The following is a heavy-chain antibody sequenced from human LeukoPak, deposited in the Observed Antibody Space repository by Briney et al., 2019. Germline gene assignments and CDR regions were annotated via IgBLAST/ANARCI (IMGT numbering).Heavy chain of an antibody. Sequence: GASVKVSCKASGYTFTGYYMHWVRQAPGQGLEWMGWITPNSGGTNYAQKFQGRVTMTRDTAISTAYMELSRLRSGDTAVYYCAREVFGATMIDYWGQGTLVTVSS. D-gene: IGHD1-26*01. CDR3: AREVFGATMIDY. CDR2: ITPNSGGT. CDR1: GYTFTGYY. V-gene: IGHV1-2*02. J-gene: IGHJ4*02.